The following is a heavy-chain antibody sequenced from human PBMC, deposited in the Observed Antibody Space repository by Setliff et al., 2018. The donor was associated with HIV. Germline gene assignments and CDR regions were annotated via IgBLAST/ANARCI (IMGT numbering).Heavy chain of an antibody. CDR2: ISAYNGKT. CDR1: GYSFNTYG. V-gene: IGHV1-18*01. J-gene: IGHJ3*02. Sequence: ASVKASCKTSGYSFNTYGIGWMRQAPGQGLEWMGWISAYNGKTNLAQRFQGRLTVTTDSSTSTAYMELRSLRSDDSAVYFCARDWNYFASGSNPFDIWGQGTMVTVSS. D-gene: IGHD3-10*01. CDR3: ARDWNYFASGSNPFDI.